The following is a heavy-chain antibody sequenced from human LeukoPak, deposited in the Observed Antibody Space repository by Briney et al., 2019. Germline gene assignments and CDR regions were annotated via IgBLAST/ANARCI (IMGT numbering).Heavy chain of an antibody. Sequence: SQTLSLTCAFSVGSFRLYYWSGMRQAPTKARVGGVEINHRGSTNYIPSLKSRVTISTDTSKNQFPLKPTSVTAADTAMYYCARAGVVAYHLYYFHMDVWATGPRSPSP. CDR2: INHRGST. CDR1: VGSFRLYY. D-gene: IGHD3-3*01. V-gene: IGHV4-34*01. CDR3: ARAGVVAYHLYYFHMDV. J-gene: IGHJ6*03.